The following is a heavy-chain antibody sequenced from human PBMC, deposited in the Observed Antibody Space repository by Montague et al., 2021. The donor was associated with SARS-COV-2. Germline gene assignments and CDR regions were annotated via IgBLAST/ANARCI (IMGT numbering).Heavy chain of an antibody. CDR2: IYYTGNT. D-gene: IGHD3-22*01. J-gene: IGHJ3*01. Sequence: SETLSLTRTVSGGSITNNIDYWAWIRQPPGKGLEWIGSIYYTGNTYYNPSLKSRVTISVVASKNHLTLKLSSVTAAETAVYYCARLKRYFDSSGSPSAFDFWGQGTKVTVSS. CDR3: ARLKRYFDSSGSPSAFDF. CDR1: GGSITNNIDY. V-gene: IGHV4-39*02.